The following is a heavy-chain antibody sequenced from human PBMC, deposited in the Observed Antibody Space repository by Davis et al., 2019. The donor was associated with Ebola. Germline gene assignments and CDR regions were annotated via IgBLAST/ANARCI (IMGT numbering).Heavy chain of an antibody. D-gene: IGHD6-19*01. V-gene: IGHV3-33*08. Sequence: GESLKISCAGSGFTFSSYSMNWVRQAPGKGLEWVAVIWYNGNNKYYADSAKGRFTISRDTSKNTVYLEMNNLRPEDTAVYYCARDVGSAWRWFDPWGQGTLVTVSS. CDR1: GFTFSSYS. CDR2: IWYNGNNK. J-gene: IGHJ5*02. CDR3: ARDVGSAWRWFDP.